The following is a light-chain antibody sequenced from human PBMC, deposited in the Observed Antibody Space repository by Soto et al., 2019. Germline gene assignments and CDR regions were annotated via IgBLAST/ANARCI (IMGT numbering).Light chain of an antibody. Sequence: IQMTQSPYTLSASVGDSVAITCRASQSIGLWLAWYQQKPGKAPRFLIYKASSLESGVPSRFSGSGYGTDFTLTISSLQPDDFATYYCQQYNDYSWTFGQGTKLEIK. CDR3: QQYNDYSWT. CDR2: KAS. V-gene: IGKV1-5*03. J-gene: IGKJ1*01. CDR1: QSIGLW.